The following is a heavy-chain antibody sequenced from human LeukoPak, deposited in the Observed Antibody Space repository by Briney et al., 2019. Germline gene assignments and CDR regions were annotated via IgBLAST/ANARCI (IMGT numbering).Heavy chain of an antibody. CDR1: DFSFTTYT. Sequence: GGSLRLSCAASDFSFTTYTMSWVRQAPGKGLEWVSSISGGDPTTYYADSVKGRFTISRDNSKNTLYLQMNSLKTEDTAVYYCTSRVDGYCSNIRCYAFDYWGQGTLVTVSS. D-gene: IGHD2-2*01. V-gene: IGHV3-23*01. CDR2: ISGGDPTT. J-gene: IGHJ4*02. CDR3: TSRVDGYCSNIRCYAFDY.